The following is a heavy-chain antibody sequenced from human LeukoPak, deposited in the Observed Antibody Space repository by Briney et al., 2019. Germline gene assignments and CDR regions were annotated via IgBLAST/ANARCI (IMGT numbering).Heavy chain of an antibody. Sequence: PGGSLELSCAASGSTFMSYSTNWVRHAPGKGLEWGSYITSSSSSIHYTESPKGRFTISRSNAKMSLYMQMNSLRAEDTAMYYCARDRGYYDSGRYVSLDYWGQGTLVTVSS. CDR3: ARDRGYYDSGRYVSLDY. V-gene: IGHV3-21*01. CDR2: ITSSSSSI. D-gene: IGHD3-10*01. J-gene: IGHJ4*02. CDR1: GSTFMSYS.